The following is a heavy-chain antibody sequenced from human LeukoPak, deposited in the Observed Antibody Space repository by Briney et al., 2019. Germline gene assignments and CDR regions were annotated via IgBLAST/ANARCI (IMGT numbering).Heavy chain of an antibody. D-gene: IGHD3-10*01. J-gene: IGHJ5*02. CDR2: ISAYNGNT. Sequence: ASVKVSCKASGYTFTSYGISWVRQAPGQGLEWMGWISAYNGNTNYAQKLQGRVTMTTDTSTSTAYMELSSLRSEDTAVYYCARGLTYGSGGRWFDPWGQGTLVTVSS. CDR1: GYTFTSYG. V-gene: IGHV1-18*01. CDR3: ARGLTYGSGGRWFDP.